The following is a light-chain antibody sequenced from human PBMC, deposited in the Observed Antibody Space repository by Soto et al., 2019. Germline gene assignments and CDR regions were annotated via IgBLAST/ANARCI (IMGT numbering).Light chain of an antibody. CDR1: QSVSSSY. J-gene: IGKJ2*01. Sequence: EIVLTQSPGTLSLSPGERATLSCRASQSVSSSYLAWYQQKPGQAPRLLIYSASSRATGIPDRFSGSGSGTDFPLTTRRLEPEDXXXXXXXQYGXXPYTFGQGTKLDIK. CDR3: XQYGXXPYT. V-gene: IGKV3-20*01. CDR2: SAS.